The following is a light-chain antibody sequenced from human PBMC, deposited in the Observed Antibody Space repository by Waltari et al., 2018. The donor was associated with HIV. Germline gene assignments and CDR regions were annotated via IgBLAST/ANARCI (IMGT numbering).Light chain of an antibody. CDR1: SSNIANNA. CDR3: AAWDDSLNGPV. Sequence: QSVLTQPPSVSEAPRQRVAISCSGSSSNIANNAVNWYQQLPGKAPKLLIYYDDLLPSWVSDRFSCSKSGTSASLAISALQSEDEADYYCAAWDDSLNGPVFGGGTKLTVL. V-gene: IGLV1-36*01. CDR2: YDD. J-gene: IGLJ2*01.